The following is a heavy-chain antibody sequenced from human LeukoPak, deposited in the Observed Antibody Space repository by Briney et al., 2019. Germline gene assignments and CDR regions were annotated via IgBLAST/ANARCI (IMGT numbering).Heavy chain of an antibody. CDR1: GYTFTGYY. J-gene: IGHJ6*02. D-gene: IGHD2-2*02. V-gene: IGHV1-2*02. CDR2: INPNSGGT. CDR3: AGSNIVVVPAAISGYYYYGMDV. Sequence: ATVKVSCKASGYTFTGYYMHWVRQAPGQGLEWMGWINPNSGGTNYAQKFQGRVTMTRDTSISTAYMELSRLRSDDTAVYYCAGSNIVVVPAAISGYYYYGMDVWGQGTTVTVSS.